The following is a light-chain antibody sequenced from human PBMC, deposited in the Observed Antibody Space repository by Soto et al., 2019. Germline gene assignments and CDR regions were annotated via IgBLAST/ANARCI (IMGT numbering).Light chain of an antibody. CDR3: SSYAGSLYV. Sequence: QSALPQPPSASGSPGQAVTISCTGTSSDVGGYNYVSWYQQHPGKAPKLMIYEVSKRPSGVPDRFSGSKSGNTASLTVSGLQAEDEADYYCSSYAGSLYVFGTGTKATVL. J-gene: IGLJ1*01. V-gene: IGLV2-8*01. CDR2: EVS. CDR1: SSDVGGYNY.